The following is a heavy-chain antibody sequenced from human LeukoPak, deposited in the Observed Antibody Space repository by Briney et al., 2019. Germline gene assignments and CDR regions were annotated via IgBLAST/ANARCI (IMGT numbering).Heavy chain of an antibody. D-gene: IGHD3-22*01. Sequence: SETLSLTCTVSGGSISSSTYCWSWVRQPPGKGLEWIGCMYYSGNTYYSSSLKGRVTISLDTPKNQFSLKLSSVTAADTAMYYCARERKNYYDSSGYVDYWGQGTLVTVSS. CDR1: GGSISSSTYC. CDR3: ARERKNYYDSSGYVDY. V-gene: IGHV4-39*07. J-gene: IGHJ4*02. CDR2: MYYSGNT.